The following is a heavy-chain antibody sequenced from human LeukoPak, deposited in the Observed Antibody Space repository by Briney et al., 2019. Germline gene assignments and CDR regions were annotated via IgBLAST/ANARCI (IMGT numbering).Heavy chain of an antibody. CDR2: IDKGPNT. J-gene: IGHJ3*01. D-gene: IGHD3-10*01. CDR1: GFTFNSYD. Sequence: QAGGSLRLSCAASGFTFNSYDMYWVRQVIGKGLEWVSAIDKGPNTYYSDSVKGRFTISRDNVKNFLYLQMNSLRAEDTAIYYCVRERPTYGLDALDVRGHGTMVTVSS. CDR3: VRERPTYGLDALDV. V-gene: IGHV3-13*01.